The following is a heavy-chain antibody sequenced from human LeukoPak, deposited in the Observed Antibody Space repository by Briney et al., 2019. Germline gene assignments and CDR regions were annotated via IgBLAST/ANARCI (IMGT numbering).Heavy chain of an antibody. CDR3: ATHRGLRYFDY. CDR1: GGSISSSSYY. D-gene: IGHD3/OR15-3a*01. J-gene: IGHJ4*02. Sequence: PSETLSLTCTVSGGSISSSSYYWGWIRQPPGVALEWIGSLYYSGRTYYNPSLKGRVTISVDTSKNQVSLKLSYVTAADTAVYYCATHRGLRYFDYWGQATLVTVSS. V-gene: IGHV4-39*01. CDR2: LYYSGRT.